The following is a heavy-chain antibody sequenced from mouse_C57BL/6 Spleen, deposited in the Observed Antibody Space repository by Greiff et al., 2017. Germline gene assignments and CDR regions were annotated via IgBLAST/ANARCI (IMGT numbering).Heavy chain of an antibody. V-gene: IGHV10-3*01. D-gene: IGHD2-12*01. J-gene: IGHJ4*01. Sequence: EVMLVESGGGLVQPKGSLKLSCAASGFTFNTYAMHWVRQAPGKGLEWVARIRSKSSNYATYYADSVKDRFTISRDDSQNMLYLQMNNLKTEDTAVYYCVKEAYYSGDYAMDYWGQGTSVTVSS. CDR3: VKEAYYSGDYAMDY. CDR2: IRSKSSNYAT. CDR1: GFTFNTYA.